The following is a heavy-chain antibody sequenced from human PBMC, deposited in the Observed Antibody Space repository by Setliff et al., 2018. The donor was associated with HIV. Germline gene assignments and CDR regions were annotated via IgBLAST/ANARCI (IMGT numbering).Heavy chain of an antibody. CDR2: IYTGGST. Sequence: SETLSLTCTVSGGSISSSNYYWGWIRQPPGKGLEWIGRIYTGGSTNYNPSLKSRVTMSVDTSKNQFSLKLTSVTAADTAVYYCARAEMATIVAFDIWGQGTMVTVSS. CDR1: GGSISSSNYY. CDR3: ARAEMATIVAFDI. D-gene: IGHD5-12*01. J-gene: IGHJ3*02. V-gene: IGHV4-61*05.